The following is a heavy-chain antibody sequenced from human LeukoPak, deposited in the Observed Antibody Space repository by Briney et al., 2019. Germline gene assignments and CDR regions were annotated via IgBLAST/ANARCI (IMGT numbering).Heavy chain of an antibody. J-gene: IGHJ3*02. CDR3: AKDLMNRAQLRFLEWDAFDI. CDR2: ISGTGGTT. D-gene: IGHD3-3*01. CDR1: GASIRSNTEC. V-gene: IGHV3-23*01. Sequence: ASETLSLTCTVSGASIRSNTECWGWIRQAPGKGLEWVSGISGTGGTTYSADSVKGRFTISRDNSKNTLYLQMNSLRAEDTAVYYCAKDLMNRAQLRFLEWDAFDIWGQGTMVTVSS.